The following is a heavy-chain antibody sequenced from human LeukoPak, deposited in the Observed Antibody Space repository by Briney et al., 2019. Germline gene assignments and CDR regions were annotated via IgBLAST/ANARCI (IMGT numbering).Heavy chain of an antibody. V-gene: IGHV3-7*01. CDR1: GFTFSHSW. CDR2: ISSDGSAE. J-gene: IGHJ5*02. CDR3: ARDYNWGWGP. D-gene: IGHD7-27*01. Sequence: GGSLRLSCAASGFTFSHSWMSWVRQAPGKGLGWMANISSDGSAEFYLDSVKGRFTISRDNAKSSLYLQMNNLRVEDTAVYYCARDYNWGWGPWSQGTLVTVSS.